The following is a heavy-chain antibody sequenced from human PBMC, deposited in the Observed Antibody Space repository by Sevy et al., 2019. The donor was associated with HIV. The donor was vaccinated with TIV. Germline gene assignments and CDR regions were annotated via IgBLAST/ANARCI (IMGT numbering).Heavy chain of an antibody. CDR1: GYNFGSYG. D-gene: IGHD3-10*01. CDR3: ARCLGGLRPWEFNWFDP. J-gene: IGHJ5*02. CDR2: VGAYNGNK. V-gene: IGHV1-18*01. Sequence: VSVKVSCKASGYNFGSYGISWVRQAPGQGLEWMGWVGAYNGNKIYAQKVQDRVTMTTDISTSTAYMELRSLRSDDTAIYYCARCLGGLRPWEFNWFDPWGQGTLVTVSS.